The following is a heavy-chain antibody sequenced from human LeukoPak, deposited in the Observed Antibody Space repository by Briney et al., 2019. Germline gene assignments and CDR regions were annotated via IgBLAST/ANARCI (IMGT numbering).Heavy chain of an antibody. J-gene: IGHJ5*02. V-gene: IGHV3-30-3*01. CDR2: ISYDGSNK. CDR3: ARRRRNWFDP. Sequence: GGSLRLSCAASGFTFSSYAMHWVHQAPGKGLEWVAVISYDGSNKYYADSVKGRFTISRDNSKNTLYLQMNSLRAEDTAVYYCARRRRNWFDPWGQGTLVTVSS. CDR1: GFTFSSYA.